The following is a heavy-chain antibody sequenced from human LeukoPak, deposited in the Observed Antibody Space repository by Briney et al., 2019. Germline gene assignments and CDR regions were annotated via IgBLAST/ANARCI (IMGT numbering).Heavy chain of an antibody. Sequence: PGGSLRLSCAASGFTFSSYWMSWVRQAPGKGLEWVANIKQDGSEKYYVDSVKGRFTISRDNAKNSLYLQMNSLRAEDTAVYYCAKEGGAYSTPYYMDVWGKGTTVTVSS. V-gene: IGHV3-7*01. D-gene: IGHD1-26*01. CDR3: AKEGGAYSTPYYMDV. CDR2: IKQDGSEK. CDR1: GFTFSSYW. J-gene: IGHJ6*03.